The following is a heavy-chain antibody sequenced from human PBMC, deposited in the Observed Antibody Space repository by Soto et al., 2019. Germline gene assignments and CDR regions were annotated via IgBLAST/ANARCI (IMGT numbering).Heavy chain of an antibody. CDR3: AKDYKYYYGSGSYYTEGWVPYHDAFDI. CDR2: IRGSGGST. CDR1: GFSFSSYA. D-gene: IGHD3-10*01. V-gene: IGHV3-23*01. J-gene: IGHJ3*02. Sequence: HPGGSLRLSCAASGFSFSSYAITWFRQDPGKGLEWVSAIRGSGGSTYYADSVKGRFTISRDNSKNTLYLQMNSLRAEDTAVYYCAKDYKYYYGSGSYYTEGWVPYHDAFDIWGQGTMVTVSS.